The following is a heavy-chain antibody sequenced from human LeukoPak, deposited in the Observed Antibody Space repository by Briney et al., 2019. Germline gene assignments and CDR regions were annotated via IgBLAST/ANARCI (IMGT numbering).Heavy chain of an antibody. D-gene: IGHD3-22*01. CDR1: GFTFSSYA. V-gene: IGHV3-23*01. CDR3: AAKWLLRSAFDI. J-gene: IGHJ3*02. CDR2: ITGSGGST. Sequence: PGGSLRLSCAASGFTFSSYAMSWVRQSPGRGLEWVSAITGSGGSTYYADSLKGRFTISRDNSKNTLYLQMSSLRADDTAVYYCAAKWLLRSAFDIWGQGTMVTVSS.